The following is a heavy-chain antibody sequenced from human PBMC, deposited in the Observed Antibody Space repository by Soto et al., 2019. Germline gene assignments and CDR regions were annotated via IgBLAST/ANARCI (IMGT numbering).Heavy chain of an antibody. CDR3: ARAGEGYSNSWYLNS. CDR2: ISGSGGST. V-gene: IGHV3-23*01. J-gene: IGHJ5*02. CDR1: GFTFSSYA. D-gene: IGHD6-13*01. Sequence: GGSLRLSCAASGFTFSSYAMSWVRQAPGKGLEWVSAISGSGGSTYYADSVKGRFTISRDNANNTLYLQMNSLKAEDTAVYYCARAGEGYSNSWYLNSWGQGTLVTVSS.